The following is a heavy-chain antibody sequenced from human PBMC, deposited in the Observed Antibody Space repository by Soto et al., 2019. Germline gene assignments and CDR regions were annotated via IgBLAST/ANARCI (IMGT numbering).Heavy chain of an antibody. CDR2: IKSKTDGGTT. CDR3: APEPPHLRFLECPFDY. CDR1: GFTFSNAW. V-gene: IGHV3-15*01. J-gene: IGHJ4*02. Sequence: GGSLRLSCAASGFTFSNAWMSWVRQAPGKGLEWVGRIKSKTDGGTTDYAAPVKGRFTISRDDSKNTLYLQMNSLRAEDTAVYYCAPEPPHLRFLECPFDYWGQGTLVTVSS. D-gene: IGHD3-3*01.